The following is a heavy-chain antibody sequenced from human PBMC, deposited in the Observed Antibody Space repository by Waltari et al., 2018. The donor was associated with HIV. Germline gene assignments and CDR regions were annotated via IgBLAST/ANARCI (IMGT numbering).Heavy chain of an antibody. CDR2: IYPGDSDT. D-gene: IGHD1-26*01. J-gene: IGHJ4*02. CDR3: ARQESIVGGTGWHPFDY. Sequence: EVQLVQSGAEVKKPGESLKISCEGSGYSFTSYWIGWVTQMHGKGLEWMGIIYPGDSDTRYSPSFQGQVTISADKSISTAYLQWSSLKASDTAMYYCARQESIVGGTGWHPFDYWGQGTLVTVSS. CDR1: GYSFTSYW. V-gene: IGHV5-51*01.